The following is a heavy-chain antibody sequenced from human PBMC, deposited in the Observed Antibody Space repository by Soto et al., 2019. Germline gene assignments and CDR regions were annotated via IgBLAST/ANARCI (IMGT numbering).Heavy chain of an antibody. CDR1: GFIVSHNY. V-gene: IGHV3-53*01. CDR2: IYSSGAT. Sequence: PGGSLRLSCIPSGFIVSHNYMSWVRQAPGTGLEWVSVIYSSGATYYADSVKGRFTISRDDSKNTLYLQMNSLRAEDTAVYYCARGITGTTFDYWGQGTLLTVSS. D-gene: IGHD1-20*01. J-gene: IGHJ4*02. CDR3: ARGITGTTFDY.